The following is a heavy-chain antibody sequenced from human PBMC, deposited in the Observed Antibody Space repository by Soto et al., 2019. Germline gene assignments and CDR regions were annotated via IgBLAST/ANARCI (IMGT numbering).Heavy chain of an antibody. Sequence: QVQLVQSGAEVKKPGASVKVSCKASGYTFTSYGISWVRQAPGQGLEWMGWISAYNGNTNYAQKLKGRVTMTTDTSTSTAYMELRSLRSDDTAVYYCARAYLQYQLLFYWFDPWGQGTLVTVSS. CDR3: ARAYLQYQLLFYWFDP. V-gene: IGHV1-18*01. CDR1: GYTFTSYG. J-gene: IGHJ5*02. D-gene: IGHD2-2*01. CDR2: ISAYNGNT.